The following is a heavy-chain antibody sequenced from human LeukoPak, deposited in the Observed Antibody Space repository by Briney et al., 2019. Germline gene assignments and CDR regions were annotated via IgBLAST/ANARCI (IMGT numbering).Heavy chain of an antibody. D-gene: IGHD2-15*01. CDR1: GFTFSSYA. J-gene: IGHJ4*02. CDR2: ISGSGGST. Sequence: PGGSLRLSCAASGFTFSSYAMSWVRRAPGKGLEWVSAISGSGGSTYYADSVKGRFTISRDNSKNTLYLQMNSLRAEDTAVYYCAKVGKGYCSGGSCPRTYYFDYWGQGTLVTVSS. CDR3: AKVGKGYCSGGSCPRTYYFDY. V-gene: IGHV3-23*01.